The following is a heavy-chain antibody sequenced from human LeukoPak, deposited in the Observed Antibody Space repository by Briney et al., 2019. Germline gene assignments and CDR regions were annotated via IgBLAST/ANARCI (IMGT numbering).Heavy chain of an antibody. CDR3: ARGVSLKAVTAALYYYYYGMDV. V-gene: IGHV4-4*07. CDR2: IYTSGDT. J-gene: IGHJ6*02. CDR1: GGSMSSYC. D-gene: IGHD2-21*02. Sequence: SETLSLTCTVSGGSMSSYCWSWIRQPAGKGLEWIGRIYTSGDTNYNPSLKSRVTMSVDTSKNQFSLKLSSVTAADTAVYYCARGVSLKAVTAALYYYYYGMDVWGQGTTVTVSS.